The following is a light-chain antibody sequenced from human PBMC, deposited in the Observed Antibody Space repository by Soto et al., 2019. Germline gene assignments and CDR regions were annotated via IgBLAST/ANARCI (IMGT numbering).Light chain of an antibody. J-gene: IGKJ1*01. Sequence: EIVMTQSPATLSLSPGERATLSCRASQSVSRYLAWYQQKPGQAPRLLIYDASNRATGIPARFSGSGSGTDCTLTISSLEPEDVAVYYCQQRSNWPRTFGQGTKVDIK. CDR2: DAS. CDR3: QQRSNWPRT. CDR1: QSVSRY. V-gene: IGKV3-11*01.